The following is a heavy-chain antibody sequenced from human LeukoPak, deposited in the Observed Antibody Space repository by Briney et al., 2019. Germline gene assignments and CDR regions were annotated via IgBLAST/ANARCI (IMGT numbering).Heavy chain of an antibody. D-gene: IGHD3-9*01. J-gene: IGHJ4*02. CDR1: GFTFSSYE. Sequence: SGGSLGLSCAASGFTFSSYEMNWVRQAPGKGLEWVSYISSSGSTIYYADSVKGRFTISRDNAKNSLYLQMNSLRAEDTAVYYCARELRYFDWLSNFDYWGQGTLVTVSS. CDR3: ARELRYFDWLSNFDY. V-gene: IGHV3-48*03. CDR2: ISSSGSTI.